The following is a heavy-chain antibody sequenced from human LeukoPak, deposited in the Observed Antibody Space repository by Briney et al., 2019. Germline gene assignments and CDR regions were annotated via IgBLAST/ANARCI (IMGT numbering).Heavy chain of an antibody. J-gene: IGHJ4*02. V-gene: IGHV1-2*02. D-gene: IGHD6-19*01. CDR3: ARGRRIAVAGQEKSLFDY. CDR1: GYTFTGYY. CDR2: INPNSGGT. Sequence: ASVKVSCKASGYTFTGYYMHWVRQAPGQGLEWMGWINPNSGGTNYAQKFQGRVTMTRDTSISTAYMELSRLRSDDTAVYYCARGRRIAVAGQEKSLFDYWGQGTLVTVSS.